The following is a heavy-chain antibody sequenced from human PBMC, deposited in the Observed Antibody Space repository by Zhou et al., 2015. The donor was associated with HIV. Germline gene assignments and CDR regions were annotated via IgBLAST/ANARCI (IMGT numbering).Heavy chain of an antibody. D-gene: IGHD6-19*01. CDR1: GFTFSNAW. CDR3: TTFIAVDYYFDY. Sequence: EVQLVESGGGLVKPGGSLRLSCAASGFTFSNAWMSWVRQAPGKGLEWVGRIKIKTDGGTTDYAAPVKGRFTISRDDSKNTLYLQMNSLKTEDTAVYYCTTFIAVDYYFDYWGQGTLVTVSS. CDR2: IKIKTDGGTT. J-gene: IGHJ4*02. V-gene: IGHV3-15*01.